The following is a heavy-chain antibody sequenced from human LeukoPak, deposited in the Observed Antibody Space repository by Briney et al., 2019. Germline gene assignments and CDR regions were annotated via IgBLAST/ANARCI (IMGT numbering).Heavy chain of an antibody. D-gene: IGHD6-13*01. V-gene: IGHV3-48*04. CDR2: ISDSGGTM. CDR1: GFTFSITA. J-gene: IGHJ5*01. Sequence: GSLRLSCAASGFTFSITAMTWVRQTPGKGLEWLSYISDSGGTMYYADSVEGRFTISRDNAKNSLYLHMNSLRVEDTAVYYCARGYGSSWFYSWGQGTLVTVSS. CDR3: ARGYGSSWFYS.